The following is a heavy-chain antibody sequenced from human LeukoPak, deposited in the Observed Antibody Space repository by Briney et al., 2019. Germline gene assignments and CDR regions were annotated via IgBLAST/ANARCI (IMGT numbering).Heavy chain of an antibody. J-gene: IGHJ3*02. CDR2: IIPIFGTA. CDR1: GGTFSSYA. D-gene: IGHD3-22*01. Sequence: ASVKVSCKASGGTFSSYAISWVRQAPGQGLEWMGGIIPIFGTANYAQKFQGRVMITADESTSTAYMELSSLRSEDTAVYYCARVPSDYYYDSRGPGFDIWGQGTMVTVSS. CDR3: ARVPSDYYYDSRGPGFDI. V-gene: IGHV1-69*13.